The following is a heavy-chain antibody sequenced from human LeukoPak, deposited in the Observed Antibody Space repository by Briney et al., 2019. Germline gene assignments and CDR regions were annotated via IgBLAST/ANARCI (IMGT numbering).Heavy chain of an antibody. D-gene: IGHD1-26*01. Sequence: GESLKISCKGSGYSFTSYWIGWVRQMPGKGLEWMGIIYPGDSDTRYSPSFQGQVTISADKSISTAYLQWSSLKASDTAMYYCARGVGSPGAVYAFDIWGQGTMVTVSS. J-gene: IGHJ3*02. CDR2: IYPGDSDT. V-gene: IGHV5-51*01. CDR1: GYSFTSYW. CDR3: ARGVGSPGAVYAFDI.